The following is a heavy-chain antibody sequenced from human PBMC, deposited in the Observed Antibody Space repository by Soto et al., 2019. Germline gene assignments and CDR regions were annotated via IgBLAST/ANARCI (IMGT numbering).Heavy chain of an antibody. CDR1: GYTFTGYY. Sequence: ASVKVSCKASGYTFTGYYMHWVRQAPGQGLEWMGWINPNSGGTNYAQKFQGRVTMTRDTSISTAYMELSRLRSDDTAVYYCAGRRPFGGVIVKNDYYCYGMDVWGQGTTVTVSS. CDR3: AGRRPFGGVIVKNDYYCYGMDV. J-gene: IGHJ6*02. V-gene: IGHV1-2*02. D-gene: IGHD3-16*02. CDR2: INPNSGGT.